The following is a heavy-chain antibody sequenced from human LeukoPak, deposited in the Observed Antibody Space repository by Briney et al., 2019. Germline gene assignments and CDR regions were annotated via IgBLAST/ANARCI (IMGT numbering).Heavy chain of an antibody. Sequence: ASVKVSRKASGYTFTGYYMHWVRQAPGQGLEWMGWINPNSGGTNYAQKFQGRVTMTRDTSISTAYMELSRLRSADTAVYYCARGRANGSGSYGDYWGQGTLVTVSS. J-gene: IGHJ4*02. CDR3: ARGRANGSGSYGDY. V-gene: IGHV1-2*02. CDR2: INPNSGGT. CDR1: GYTFTGYY. D-gene: IGHD3-10*01.